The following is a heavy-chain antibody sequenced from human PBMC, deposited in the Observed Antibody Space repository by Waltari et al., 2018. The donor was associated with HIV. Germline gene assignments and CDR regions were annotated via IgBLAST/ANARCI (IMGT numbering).Heavy chain of an antibody. D-gene: IGHD3-10*01. CDR2: ISGYNGNT. V-gene: IGHV1-18*01. CDR1: GYTFSAYT. Sequence: VQLVQSGAEMRKPGASVKVSCRASGYTFSAYTLTWVRQAPGQGLEWMGWISGYNGNTNYAQKFQGRVNMTTDTSTSTAHMELRSLRSEDTAVYYCARGVSIVRGVMIRGHMDVWGQGTTVTVSS. CDR3: ARGVSIVRGVMIRGHMDV. J-gene: IGHJ6*02.